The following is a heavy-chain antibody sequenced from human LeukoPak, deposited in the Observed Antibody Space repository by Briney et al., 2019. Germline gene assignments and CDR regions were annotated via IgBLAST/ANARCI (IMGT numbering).Heavy chain of an antibody. J-gene: IGHJ6*04. D-gene: IGHD1-26*01. CDR3: VVGATPVDV. CDR1: GGTFSSYA. Sequence: ASVKVSCKASGGTFSSYAISWVRQAPGQGLEWMGGIIPIFSTANYAQKFQGRVTITADESTSTAYMELSSLRSEDTAVYYCVVGATPVDVWGKGTTVTVSS. V-gene: IGHV1-69*13. CDR2: IIPIFSTA.